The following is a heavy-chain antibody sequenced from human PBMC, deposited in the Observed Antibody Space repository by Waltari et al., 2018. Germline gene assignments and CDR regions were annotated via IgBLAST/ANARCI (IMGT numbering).Heavy chain of an antibody. CDR1: GYTFTGHY. D-gene: IGHD6-13*01. CDR2: INPNSGGT. J-gene: IGHJ1*01. Sequence: QVQLVQSGAEVKKPGASVKVPCKASGYTFTGHYIPWVRPAPGQGLEWMGWINPNSGGTNYAQKFQGRVTMTRDTSISTAYMELSRLRSDDTAVYYCARVLGYKAAAGTFVEYFQHWGQGTLVTVSS. V-gene: IGHV1-2*02. CDR3: ARVLGYKAAAGTFVEYFQH.